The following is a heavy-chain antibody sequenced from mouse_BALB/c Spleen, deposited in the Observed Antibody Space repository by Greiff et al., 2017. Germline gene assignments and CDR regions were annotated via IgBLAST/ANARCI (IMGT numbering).Heavy chain of an antibody. CDR3: ARRITDCFDY. Sequence: EVKVVESGGDLVKPGGSLKLSCAASGFTFSSYGMSWVRQTPDKRLEWVATISSGGSYTYYPDSVKGRFTISRDNAKNTLYLQMSSLKSEDTAMYYCARRITDCFDYWGQGTTLTVSS. CDR1: GFTFSSYG. CDR2: ISSGGSYT. D-gene: IGHD1-1*01. J-gene: IGHJ2*01. V-gene: IGHV5-6*02.